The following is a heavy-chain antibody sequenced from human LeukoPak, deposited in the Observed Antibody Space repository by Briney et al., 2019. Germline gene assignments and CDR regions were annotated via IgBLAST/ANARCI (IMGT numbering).Heavy chain of an antibody. CDR1: GFTFSSYA. V-gene: IGHV3-23*01. D-gene: IGHD6-13*01. CDR2: ISGSGGST. Sequence: GGSLRLSCAASGFTFSSYAMSWVRQAPGKGLEWVSAISGSGGSTYYADSVKGRFTISRDNAKNSLYLQMNSLRAEDTALYYCARARRYGSSWYVNYYYYMDVWGKGTTVTVSS. CDR3: ARARRYGSSWYVNYYYYMDV. J-gene: IGHJ6*03.